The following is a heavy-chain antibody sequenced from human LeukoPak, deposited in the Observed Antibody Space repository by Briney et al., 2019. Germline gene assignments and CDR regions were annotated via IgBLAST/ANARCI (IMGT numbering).Heavy chain of an antibody. D-gene: IGHD3-3*01. J-gene: IGHJ6*02. CDR2: IYYSGST. CDR1: GGSISSSSYN. V-gene: IGHV4-39*01. CDR3: ARHRYDIWSGYYGLYYYGMDV. Sequence: SETLSLTCTVSGGSISSSSYNWGWIRQPPGKGLEWIGSIYYSGSTYYNPSLKSRVTISVDTSKNQFSLKLSSVTAADTAVYYCARHRYDIWSGYYGLYYYGMDVWGQGTTVTVSS.